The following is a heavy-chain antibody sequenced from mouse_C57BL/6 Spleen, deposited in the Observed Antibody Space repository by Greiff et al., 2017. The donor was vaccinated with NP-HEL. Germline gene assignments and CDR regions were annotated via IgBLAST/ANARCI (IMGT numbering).Heavy chain of an antibody. J-gene: IGHJ1*03. CDR1: GYTFTSYW. CDR3: ARRVSTVVGRDWYCDV. V-gene: IGHV1-64*01. Sequence: QVQLQQPGAELVKPGASVKLSCKASGYTFTSYWMHWVKQRPGQGLEWIGMIHPNSGSTNYNEKFKSKATLTVDKSSSTAHMQLSSLTSEDSAVYYCARRVSTVVGRDWYCDVWGTGTTVTVSS. D-gene: IGHD1-1*01. CDR2: IHPNSGST.